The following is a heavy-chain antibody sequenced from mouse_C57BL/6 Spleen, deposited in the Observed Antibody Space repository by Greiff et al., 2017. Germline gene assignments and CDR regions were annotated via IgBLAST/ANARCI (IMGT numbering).Heavy chain of an antibody. J-gene: IGHJ4*01. Sequence: VQLQQSGAELARPGASVKLSCKASGYTFTSYGISWVKQRTGQGLEWIGEIYPRSGNTYYNEKFKGKATLTADKSSSTAYIELRSLTSEDSAVYFCARWEDYYYGSSYAMDYWGQGTSVTVSS. CDR1: GYTFTSYG. CDR3: ARWEDYYYGSSYAMDY. V-gene: IGHV1-81*01. CDR2: IYPRSGNT. D-gene: IGHD1-1*01.